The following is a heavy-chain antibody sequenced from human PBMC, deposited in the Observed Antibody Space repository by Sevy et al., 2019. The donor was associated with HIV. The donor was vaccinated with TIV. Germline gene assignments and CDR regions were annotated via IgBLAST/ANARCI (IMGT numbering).Heavy chain of an antibody. V-gene: IGHV1-18*01. J-gene: IGHJ5*02. CDR1: GYTFTSYG. D-gene: IGHD6-13*01. Sequence: ASVKVSCKASGYTFTSYGISWVRQAPGQGLEWMGWISAYNGNTNYAQKLQGRVTMTTDTSTSTAYMELRSLRSDETAAYYCARGPGYSSSWLWINWFDPWGQGTLVTVSS. CDR2: ISAYNGNT. CDR3: ARGPGYSSSWLWINWFDP.